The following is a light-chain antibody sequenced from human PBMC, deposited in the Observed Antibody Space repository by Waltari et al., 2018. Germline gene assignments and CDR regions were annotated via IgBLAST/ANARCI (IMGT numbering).Light chain of an antibody. Sequence: EIVLTQSPATLSLSPGERATLSCRASQSVGSSLSWYQQKPGQAPRLLMYDASNRATGIPARFSGSGSGTDFTLTISSLEPEDFAVYYCQQRTNWLSITFGQGTRLEIK. CDR3: QQRTNWLSIT. V-gene: IGKV3-11*01. J-gene: IGKJ5*01. CDR1: QSVGSS. CDR2: DAS.